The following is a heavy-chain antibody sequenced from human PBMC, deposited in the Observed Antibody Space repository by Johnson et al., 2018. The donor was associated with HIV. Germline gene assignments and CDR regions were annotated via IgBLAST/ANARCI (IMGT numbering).Heavy chain of an antibody. CDR1: GFTFSSYA. Sequence: QVQLVESGGGVVQPGRSLRLSCAASGFTFSSYAMHWVRQAPGKGLEWVAVISFDGKNKFYADSVKGRFTISRDNSRNTLYLQMNSLRPEDTAVYYCASGDDDGFWGRGTLVTVSS. V-gene: IGHV3-30*04. CDR3: ASGDDDGF. D-gene: IGHD5-12*01. CDR2: ISFDGKNK. J-gene: IGHJ3*01.